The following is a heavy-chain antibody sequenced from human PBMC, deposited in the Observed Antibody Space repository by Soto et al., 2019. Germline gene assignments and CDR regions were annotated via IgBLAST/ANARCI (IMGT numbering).Heavy chain of an antibody. CDR1: GFTFSSYA. J-gene: IGHJ4*02. CDR3: AKGSNRHRVPAAMWGDFDY. CDR2: ISGSGGST. V-gene: IGHV3-23*01. D-gene: IGHD2-2*01. Sequence: EVQLLESGGGLVQPGGSLRLSCAASGFTFSSYAMSWVRQAPGKGLEWVSAISGSGGSTYYADSVKGRFTISRDNSKNTLYLQMNSLGAEDTAVYYCAKGSNRHRVPAAMWGDFDYWGQGTLVTVSS.